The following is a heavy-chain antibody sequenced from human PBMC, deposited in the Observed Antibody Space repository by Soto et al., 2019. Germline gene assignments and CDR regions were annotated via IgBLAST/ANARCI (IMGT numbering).Heavy chain of an antibody. V-gene: IGHV3-23*01. CDR3: ASTRSATVTNWYFGL. D-gene: IGHD4-17*01. J-gene: IGHJ2*01. CDR2: VSGSGGST. Sequence: EVQLLESGGGLVQPGGSLRLSCAASGFTFSSYAMSWVRQAPGKGLEWVSTVSGSGGSTYYADSVKGRFTISRDNSENTLYLQLNSLRAEDPAVYYCASTRSATVTNWYFGLWGRGTLVTVSS. CDR1: GFTFSSYA.